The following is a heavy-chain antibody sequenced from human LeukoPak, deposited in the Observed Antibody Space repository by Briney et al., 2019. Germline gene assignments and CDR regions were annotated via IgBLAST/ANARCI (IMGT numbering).Heavy chain of an antibody. CDR1: GGSFSGYY. V-gene: IGHV4-34*01. D-gene: IGHD4-23*01. J-gene: IGHJ4*02. CDR2: INHSGST. CDR3: WTYAGEPVEDY. Sequence: SETLSLTCAVYGGSFSGYYWSWIRQPPGKGLEWIGEINHSGSTNYNPSLKSRVTISVDTSENQFSLKLSSVTAADTAVYYCWTYAGEPVEDYWGQGTLVTVSS.